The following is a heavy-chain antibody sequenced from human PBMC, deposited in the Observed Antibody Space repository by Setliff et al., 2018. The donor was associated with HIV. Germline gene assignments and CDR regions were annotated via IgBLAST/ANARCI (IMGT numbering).Heavy chain of an antibody. CDR3: ARGLLRGVAARGVGY. V-gene: IGHV4-31*03. D-gene: IGHD6-6*01. CDR1: GGSLSSGGYY. J-gene: IGHJ4*02. CDR2: MYHSGST. Sequence: LSLTCTVSGGSLSSGGYYWSWIRQHPGKGLEWIGYMYHSGSTHYNPSLKSRVTISVDTSKKQLSLKLSSVTDADTAVYYCARGLLRGVAARGVGYWGQGTLVTVSS.